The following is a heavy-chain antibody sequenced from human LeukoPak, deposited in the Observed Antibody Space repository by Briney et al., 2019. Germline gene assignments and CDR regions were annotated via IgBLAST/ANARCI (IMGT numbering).Heavy chain of an antibody. D-gene: IGHD4-17*01. Sequence: RRLRRPCAASGFTFSNYGMHWGRQGPGKGLEWGAVIWYDGSNKYYVDSVKGRFTISRDNSKNTLYLQMNSLRAEDTAVYYCARDQNEGYGDYFYYFDYWGGGTLVTVSS. J-gene: IGHJ4*02. CDR2: IWYDGSNK. CDR1: GFTFSNYG. V-gene: IGHV3-33*01. CDR3: ARDQNEGYGDYFYYFDY.